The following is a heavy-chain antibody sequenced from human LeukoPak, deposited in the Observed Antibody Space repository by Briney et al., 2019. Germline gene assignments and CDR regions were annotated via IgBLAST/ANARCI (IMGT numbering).Heavy chain of an antibody. J-gene: IGHJ4*02. Sequence: GGSLRLSCAASGFNFNKYDMTWARQAPGKGLEWVSTITGRSDKTYYTDSVKGRFVTSRDNSKDTLYLQMNNLRAEDTALYYCAKGGWLDDLGQGALVTVSS. D-gene: IGHD6-19*01. CDR2: ITGRSDKT. CDR1: GFNFNKYD. CDR3: AKGGWLDD. V-gene: IGHV3-23*01.